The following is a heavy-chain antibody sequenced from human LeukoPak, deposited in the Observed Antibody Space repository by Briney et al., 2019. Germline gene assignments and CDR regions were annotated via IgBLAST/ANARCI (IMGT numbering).Heavy chain of an antibody. V-gene: IGHV3-30*02. J-gene: IGHJ4*02. CDR3: AKDPSFRPGYFDY. Sequence: GGSLRLSCAASGFTFSIYGMHWVRQAPGKGLEWVAFIRYDGSNKYYADSVKGRFTISRDNSKNTLYLQMNSLRAEDTAVYYCAKDPSFRPGYFDYWGQGTLVTVSS. CDR1: GFTFSIYG. CDR2: IRYDGSNK.